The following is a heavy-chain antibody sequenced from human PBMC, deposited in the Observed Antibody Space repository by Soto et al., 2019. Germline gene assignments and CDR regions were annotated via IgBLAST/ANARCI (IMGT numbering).Heavy chain of an antibody. J-gene: IGHJ3*02. CDR3: ARVERGTATTVVDAFDI. Sequence: SETLSLTCAVYGVTVISGNYYWSWIRKPPGKGLEWIGEMSHSGGTHFNPSLKSRVTISVDTSKNQFSLKMSSVTAADTALYYCARVERGTATTVVDAFDIWGPGTLVTVSS. CDR1: GVTVISGNYY. CDR2: MSHSGGT. D-gene: IGHD1-1*01. V-gene: IGHV4-34*08.